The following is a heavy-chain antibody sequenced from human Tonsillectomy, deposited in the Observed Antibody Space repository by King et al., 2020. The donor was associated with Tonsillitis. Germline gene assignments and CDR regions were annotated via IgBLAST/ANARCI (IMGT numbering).Heavy chain of an antibody. V-gene: IGHV3-23*04. CDR3: AKDRDFWSPHGMDV. D-gene: IGHD3-3*01. CDR1: GFTFSSYA. J-gene: IGHJ6*02. CDR2: ISGSGGST. Sequence: VQLVESGGGLIQPGGSLRLSCAASGFTFSSYAMSWVRQAPGKGLEWVSGISGSGGSTYYGDSVKGRFAISRDNSKNTLYLQMNSLRAEDTAVYYCAKDRDFWSPHGMDVWGQGTTVSVSS.